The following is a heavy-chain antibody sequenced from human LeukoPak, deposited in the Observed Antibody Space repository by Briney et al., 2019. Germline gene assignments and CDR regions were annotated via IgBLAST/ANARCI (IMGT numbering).Heavy chain of an antibody. CDR2: MNPNSGNT. CDR1: GYTFTSYD. V-gene: IGHV1-8*01. D-gene: IGHD1-26*01. J-gene: IGHJ4*02. CDR3: ARSQWELRSYFDY. Sequence: ASVKVSCKASGYTFTSYDINWVRQATGQGLEWMGWMNPNSGNTGYAQKFQGRVTMTRDTSTSTVYMELSSLRSEDTAVYYCARSQWELRSYFDYWGQGTLVTVSS.